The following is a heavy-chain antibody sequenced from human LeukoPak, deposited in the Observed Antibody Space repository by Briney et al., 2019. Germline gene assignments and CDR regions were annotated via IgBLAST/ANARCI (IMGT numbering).Heavy chain of an antibody. CDR3: AKAGRSGWYPGWPFDI. CDR2: IRDSGAST. Sequence: GGSLRLSCAASGFTFLTYAMSWVRQALGKGLQWVSVIRDSGASTYYADSVKGRFTISRDNSKNTLYLQMNSLRAEDTAVYYCAKAGRSGWYPGWPFDIWGQGTMVTVSS. D-gene: IGHD6-19*01. CDR1: GFTFLTYA. J-gene: IGHJ3*02. V-gene: IGHV3-23*01.